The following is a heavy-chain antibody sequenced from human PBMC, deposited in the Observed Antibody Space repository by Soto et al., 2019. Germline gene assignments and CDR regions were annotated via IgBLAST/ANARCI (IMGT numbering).Heavy chain of an antibody. V-gene: IGHV3-74*01. CDR3: ARAPSSSGWWGLDY. J-gene: IGHJ4*02. CDR1: GLTFSSYW. D-gene: IGHD6-19*01. Sequence: EVQLVESGGGLVQPGGSLRLSCAASGLTFSSYWMHWVRQAPGKGLVWVSRISTDGSVTTYADSVKGRFTISRDNATTTLYLQMNRLRTEDTAVYYCARAPSSSGWWGLDYWGQGTLVTVSS. CDR2: ISTDGSVT.